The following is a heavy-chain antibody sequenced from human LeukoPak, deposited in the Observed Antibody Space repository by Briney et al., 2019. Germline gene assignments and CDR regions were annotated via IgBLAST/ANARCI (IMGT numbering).Heavy chain of an antibody. CDR1: GFTFSSYW. CDR2: IKQDGSEK. Sequence: GGSLRLSCAASGFTFSSYWMSWVRQAPGKGLEWLANIKQDGSEKYYVDSVKGRFTISRDNAKNSLYLQMNSLRAEDTAVYYCARSAPYSYYGMDVWGQGTTVTVSS. CDR3: ARSAPYSYYGMDV. J-gene: IGHJ6*02. V-gene: IGHV3-7*01.